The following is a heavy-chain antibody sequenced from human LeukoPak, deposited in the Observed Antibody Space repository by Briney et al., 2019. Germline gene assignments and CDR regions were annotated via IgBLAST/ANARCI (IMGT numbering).Heavy chain of an antibody. CDR1: GGSNSSGDYY. CDR2: IYYSGST. V-gene: IGHV4-30-4*01. CDR3: ARVIGKRITMVRRAPRYFDY. J-gene: IGHJ4*02. D-gene: IGHD3-10*01. Sequence: PSETLSLTCTVSGGSNSSGDYYWSWIRQPPGKGLEWIGYIYYSGSTYYNPSLKSRVTISVDTSKNQFSLKLSSVTAADTAVYYCARVIGKRITMVRRAPRYFDYWGQGTLVTVSS.